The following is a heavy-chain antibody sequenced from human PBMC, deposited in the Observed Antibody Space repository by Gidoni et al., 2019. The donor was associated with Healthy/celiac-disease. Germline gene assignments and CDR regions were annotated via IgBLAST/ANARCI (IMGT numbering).Heavy chain of an antibody. CDR1: GFTFGAYA. V-gene: IGHV3-49*05. Sequence: EVQLGEAGGGLVKPGRSRRLACPDSGFTFGAYALSGFRQAPGKGLEWVGCIRSKAYGGTTEYAASVKGRFTISRDDSKSIAYLQMNSLKTEDTAVYYCTRDGGPYYWGQGTLVTVSS. D-gene: IGHD3-10*01. CDR2: IRSKAYGGTT. CDR3: TRDGGPYY. J-gene: IGHJ4*02.